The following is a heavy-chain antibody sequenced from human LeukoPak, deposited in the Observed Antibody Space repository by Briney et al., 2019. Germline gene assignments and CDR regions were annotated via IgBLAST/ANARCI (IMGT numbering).Heavy chain of an antibody. J-gene: IGHJ4*02. CDR1: GYTFTDDG. V-gene: IGHV1-18*01. D-gene: IGHD2-2*01. CDR2: ISPYNGNT. Sequence: ASVKVSCKASGYTFTDDGISWVRQAPGQGLEWMGWISPYNGNTKYADKVLGRVTMSTDISTTTAYMELRGLRSDDTAVYYCAREDIVVVPAAMDYWGQGTLVTVSS. CDR3: AREDIVVVPAAMDY.